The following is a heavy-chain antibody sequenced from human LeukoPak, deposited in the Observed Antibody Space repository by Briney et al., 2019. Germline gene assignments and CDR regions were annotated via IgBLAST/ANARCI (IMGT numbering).Heavy chain of an antibody. J-gene: IGHJ4*02. CDR1: GYTFTGYY. CDR3: ARTKGGQQLGILDY. CDR2: INPNSGGT. D-gene: IGHD6-13*01. V-gene: IGHV1-2*02. Sequence: ASVTVSCKASGYTFTGYYMHWVRQAPGQGLEWMGWINPNSGGTNYAQKFQGRVTMTRDTSISTAYMELSRLRSDDTAVYYCARTKGGQQLGILDYWGQGTLVTVSS.